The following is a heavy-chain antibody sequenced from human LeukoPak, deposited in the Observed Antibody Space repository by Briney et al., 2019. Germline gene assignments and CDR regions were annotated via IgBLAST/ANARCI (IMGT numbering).Heavy chain of an antibody. CDR3: ARVLRAGYSDY. V-gene: IGHV1-18*01. J-gene: IGHJ4*02. Sequence: GASVKVSCKATGYTFTSYGISWVRQDPGQGLEWMGWISAYNGNTNYAQKLQGRVTMTTDTSTSTAYMELRSLRSDDTAVYYCARVLRAGYSDYWGQGTLVTVSS. D-gene: IGHD3-9*01. CDR2: ISAYNGNT. CDR1: GYTFTSYG.